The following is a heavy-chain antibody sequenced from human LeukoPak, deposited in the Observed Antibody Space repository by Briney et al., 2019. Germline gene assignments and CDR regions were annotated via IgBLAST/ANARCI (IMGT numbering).Heavy chain of an antibody. Sequence: AGGSLRLSCAASGFTFSSYAMSWVRQAPGKGLEWVPVIWYDGSNKNHADSVKGRFTISRDNSKNTLYLQMNSLRAEDMAVYYCARDQDGYGYVFDYWGQGTLVTVSS. CDR2: IWYDGSNK. V-gene: IGHV3-33*08. CDR3: ARDQDGYGYVFDY. CDR1: GFTFSSYA. D-gene: IGHD5-18*01. J-gene: IGHJ4*02.